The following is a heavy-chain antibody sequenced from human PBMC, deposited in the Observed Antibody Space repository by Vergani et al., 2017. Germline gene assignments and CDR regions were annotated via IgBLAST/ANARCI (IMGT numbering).Heavy chain of an antibody. V-gene: IGHV4-39*07. J-gene: IGHJ4*02. Sequence: QLQLQESGPGLVKPSETLSLTCTVSGGPISSSSYYWDWIRQPPGKGLEWIGSIYHSGSTNHNPSLKSRVTISVDKSKNQFSLKLSFVTAADTAVYYCSISREDYDDIWGSYRQGGLDYWGQGTLVTVSS. D-gene: IGHD3-16*02. CDR1: GGPISSSSYY. CDR2: IYHSGST. CDR3: SISREDYDDIWGSYRQGGLDY.